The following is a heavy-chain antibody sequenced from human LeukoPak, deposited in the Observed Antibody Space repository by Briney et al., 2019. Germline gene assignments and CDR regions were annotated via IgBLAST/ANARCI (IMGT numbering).Heavy chain of an antibody. CDR3: AKTPHDHEYYFDY. CDR1: GFTFTSYA. V-gene: IGHV3-30*18. J-gene: IGHJ4*02. D-gene: IGHD1-14*01. Sequence: GGSLRLSCAASGFTFTSYAMSWVRQAPGKGLEWVAVISYDGSNKYYADSVKGRFTISRDNSKNTLYLQMNSLRAEDTAVYYCAKTPHDHEYYFDYWGQGTLVTVSS. CDR2: ISYDGSNK.